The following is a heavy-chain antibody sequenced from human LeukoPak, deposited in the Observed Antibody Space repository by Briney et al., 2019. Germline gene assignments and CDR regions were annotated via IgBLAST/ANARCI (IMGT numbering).Heavy chain of an antibody. D-gene: IGHD1-26*01. CDR2: INPNSGGT. Sequence: AVKVSCKASGYTFTGYYMHWVRQAPGQGLEWMGRINPNSGGTNYAQKFQGRVTMTRDTSISTAYMKLSRLRSDDTAVYYCARFIVGATPDAFDIWGQGTMVTVSS. V-gene: IGHV1-2*06. CDR1: GYTFTGYY. J-gene: IGHJ3*02. CDR3: ARFIVGATPDAFDI.